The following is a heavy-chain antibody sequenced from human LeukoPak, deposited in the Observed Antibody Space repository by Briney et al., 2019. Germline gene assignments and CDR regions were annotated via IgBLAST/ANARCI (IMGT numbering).Heavy chain of an antibody. CDR2: IYYSGST. CDR3: AREEVAGSFDY. D-gene: IGHD5-12*01. CDR1: GGSISSYY. V-gene: IGHV4-59*01. Sequence: PSETLSLTCTVSGGSISSYYWSRIRQPPGKGLEWIGYIYYSGSTNYNPSLKSRVTISVDTSKNQFSLKLSSVTAADTAVYYCAREEVAGSFDYWGQGTLVTVSS. J-gene: IGHJ4*02.